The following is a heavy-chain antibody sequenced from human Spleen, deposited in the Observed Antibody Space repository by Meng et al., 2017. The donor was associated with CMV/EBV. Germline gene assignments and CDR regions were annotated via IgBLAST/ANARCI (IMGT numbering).Heavy chain of an antibody. CDR1: GGSISSSSYY. J-gene: IGHJ3*02. CDR3: ARNMPTWAEMNAFDM. D-gene: IGHD2-2*01. Sequence: SETLSLTCTVSGGSISSSSYYWGWIRQPPGKGLEWIGSIYYSGSTYYNPSLKSRVTISVDTSRNQFSLRLKSLTAADTAVYYCARNMPTWAEMNAFDMWGQGTMVTVSS. V-gene: IGHV4-39*07. CDR2: IYYSGST.